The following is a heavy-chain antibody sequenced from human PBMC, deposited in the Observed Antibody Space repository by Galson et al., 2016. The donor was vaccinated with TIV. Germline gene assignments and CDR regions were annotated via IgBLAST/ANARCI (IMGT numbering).Heavy chain of an antibody. CDR2: ISSCNSYI. V-gene: IGHV3-21*01. CDR1: GFSFSSYT. Sequence: SLRLSCAASGFSFSSYTMNWVRQAPGKGLEWVSSISSCNSYISYADSVKGRFTISRDNAKNSLYLQMNSLRAADTAVYYCARDYETGYSSNWYRFDPWGQGTLVTVSS. CDR3: ARDYETGYSSNWYRFDP. J-gene: IGHJ5*02. D-gene: IGHD6-13*01.